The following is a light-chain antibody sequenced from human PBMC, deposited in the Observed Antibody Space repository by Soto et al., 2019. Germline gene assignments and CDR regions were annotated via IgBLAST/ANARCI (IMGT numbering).Light chain of an antibody. Sequence: QSLLTQPASVSGSPGQSITISCTGTSSDVGGYNYVSWYQQHPGKAPKLMIYDVSNRPSGVSNRFSGSKSGNTASLTISGLQAEDEADYYCSSYTSSSTLYAFGTGTKVTVL. CDR3: SSYTSSSTLYA. V-gene: IGLV2-14*01. J-gene: IGLJ1*01. CDR2: DVS. CDR1: SSDVGGYNY.